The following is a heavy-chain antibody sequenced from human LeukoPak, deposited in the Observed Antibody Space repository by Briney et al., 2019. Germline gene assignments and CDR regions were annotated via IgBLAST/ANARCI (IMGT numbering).Heavy chain of an antibody. J-gene: IGHJ5*02. Sequence: ASVKVSCKASGSTFTDNYIHWVRQAPGQGLEWMGWISPNSGGINYAREFQGRVTMTRDTSIGTAYMELSRLRSDDTAVCYCATAGYCSGGSCSDWFYPWGQGTLVTVSS. D-gene: IGHD2-15*01. V-gene: IGHV1-2*02. CDR1: GSTFTDNY. CDR3: ATAGYCSGGSCSDWFYP. CDR2: ISPNSGGI.